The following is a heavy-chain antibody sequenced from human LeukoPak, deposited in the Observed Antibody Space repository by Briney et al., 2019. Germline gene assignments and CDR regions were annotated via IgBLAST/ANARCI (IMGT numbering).Heavy chain of an antibody. D-gene: IGHD3-10*01. V-gene: IGHV3-21*01. CDR3: ARDFSVTADFFGEFSYYFDF. Sequence: GGCLRLSFAAHGFTLSSYSMNSVRQAPGRGLGMDSSLRRSSRYIYYAGSVKGRFTTSRDNAKNSLYLQMNSLRAEDTAVYYCARDFSVTADFFGEFSYYFDFWGQGTLVTVSS. CDR2: LRRSSRYI. CDR1: GFTLSSYS. J-gene: IGHJ4*02.